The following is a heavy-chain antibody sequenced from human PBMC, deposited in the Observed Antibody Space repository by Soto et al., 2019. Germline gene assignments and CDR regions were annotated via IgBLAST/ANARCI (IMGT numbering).Heavy chain of an antibody. J-gene: IGHJ6*02. CDR1: GYTFTSYA. D-gene: IGHD2-2*02. CDR3: ARDLIPAAITYYYGMDV. Sequence: GASVKVSCKASGYTFTSYAIHWVRQAPGQRLEWMGWIKAGNGNTKYSQKFQGRATITRDTSATTAYMELSSLRSEDTAVYYCARDLIPAAITYYYGMDVWGQGTTVTVSS. V-gene: IGHV1-3*01. CDR2: IKAGNGNT.